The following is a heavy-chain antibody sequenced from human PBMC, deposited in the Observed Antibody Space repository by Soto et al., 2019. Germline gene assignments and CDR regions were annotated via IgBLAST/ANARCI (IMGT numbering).Heavy chain of an antibody. CDR2: IFGDGDE. CDR3: VHGSYTRGQYDAFDV. Sequence: QITLKVSGPAVVKPTQTLTLTCTFSGFSLSTGGVLVGWVRQPPGEALEWLALIFGDGDERYSSSLTHRLTIAKDSSANHVVLRLANVDLVDSGTYYCVHGSYTRGQYDAFDVWGQGTLVTVSS. CDR1: GFSLSTGGVL. D-gene: IGHD6-19*01. J-gene: IGHJ3*01. V-gene: IGHV2-5*02.